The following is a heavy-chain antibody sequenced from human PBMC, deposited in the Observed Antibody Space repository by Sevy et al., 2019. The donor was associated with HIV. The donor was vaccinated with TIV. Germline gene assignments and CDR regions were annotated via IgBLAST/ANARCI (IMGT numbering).Heavy chain of an antibody. V-gene: IGHV4-38-2*02. CDR3: ARVARFLEWLFRDSTPPHYFDY. Sequence: SETLSLTCTVSGYSISSGYYWGWIRQPPGKGLEWIGSPYHSGSTYYNPSLQSRVTISVDTSKNQFSLKLSPVTAADTAVYFCARVARFLEWLFRDSTPPHYFDYWGQGTLVTVSS. J-gene: IGHJ4*02. D-gene: IGHD3-3*01. CDR1: GYSISSGYY. CDR2: PYHSGST.